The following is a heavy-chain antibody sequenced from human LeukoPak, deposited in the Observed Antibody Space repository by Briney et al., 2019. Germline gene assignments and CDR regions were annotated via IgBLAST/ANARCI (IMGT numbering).Heavy chain of an antibody. CDR2: INPSGGST. CDR3: ARTFTIFGVVTPRGAFDI. Sequence: GASVKVSCKASGYTFTGYNLHWVRQAPGQGLEWMGIINPSGGSTSYAQKFQGRVTMTRDTSTSTVYMELSSLRSEDTAVYYCARTFTIFGVVTPRGAFDIWGQGTMVTVSS. V-gene: IGHV1-46*01. D-gene: IGHD3-3*01. J-gene: IGHJ3*02. CDR1: GYTFTGYN.